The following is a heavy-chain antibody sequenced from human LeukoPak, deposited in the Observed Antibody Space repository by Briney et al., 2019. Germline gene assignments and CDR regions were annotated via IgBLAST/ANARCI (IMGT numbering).Heavy chain of an antibody. D-gene: IGHD6-6*01. V-gene: IGHV3-20*04. CDR3: ARDPYSSTWSYGMDV. J-gene: IGHJ6*02. CDR1: GFTFDDYG. Sequence: GGSLRLSCAASGFTFDDYGMSWVRQAPGKGLEWVSGINWNGGSTGYADSVKGRFTISRDNAKNSLYLQMNSLRAEDTALYYCARDPYSSTWSYGMDVWGQGTTVTVSS. CDR2: INWNGGST.